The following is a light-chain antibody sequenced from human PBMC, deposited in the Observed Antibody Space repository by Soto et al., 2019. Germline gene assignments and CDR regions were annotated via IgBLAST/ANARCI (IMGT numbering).Light chain of an antibody. Sequence: DIALSSSPGTLSLFPVERATLSCRGIQSFSSSYLAWYQQKPGQAPRLLIYGASSRATGIPDRFSGSGAGTDFIPTISRLAEEGISVYYRQQYGRPRTFGPGTKVDIK. J-gene: IGKJ1*01. V-gene: IGKV3-20*01. CDR3: QQYGRPRT. CDR2: GAS. CDR1: QSFSSSY.